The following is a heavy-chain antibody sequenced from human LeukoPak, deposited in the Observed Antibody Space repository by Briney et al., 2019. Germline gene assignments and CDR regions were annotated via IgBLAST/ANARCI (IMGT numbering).Heavy chain of an antibody. D-gene: IGHD1-26*01. CDR2: IYPGDSDT. CDR3: ARSGTYYGFSDY. J-gene: IGHJ4*02. Sequence: GESLKISCKGSGYSFTRYWIGWVRQLPGKGLGWMGIIYPGDSDTRYSPSFQGQVTISADKSISTAYLQWNSLKASDTAIYYCARSGTYYGFSDYWGQGTLVTVSS. CDR1: GYSFTRYW. V-gene: IGHV5-51*01.